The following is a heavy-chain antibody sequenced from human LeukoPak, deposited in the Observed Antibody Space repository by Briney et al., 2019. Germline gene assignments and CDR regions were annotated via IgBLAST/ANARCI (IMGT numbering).Heavy chain of an antibody. Sequence: GRSLRLSCAASGFTFDDYAMHWVRQAPGKGLEWVSGISWKSGSIGYADSVKGRFTNSRDNAKNSLYLQMNSLRAEDTALYYCAKGRYYYYGMDVWGQGTTVTVSS. CDR1: GFTFDDYA. CDR2: ISWKSGSI. V-gene: IGHV3-9*01. CDR3: AKGRYYYYGMDV. J-gene: IGHJ6*02.